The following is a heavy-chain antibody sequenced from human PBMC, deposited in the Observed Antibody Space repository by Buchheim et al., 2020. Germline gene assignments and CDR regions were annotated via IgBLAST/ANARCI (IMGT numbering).Heavy chain of an antibody. J-gene: IGHJ5*02. D-gene: IGHD3-10*01. Sequence: EVQLLESGGGLVQPGGSLRLSCAASGFTFSSYAMSWVRQAPGKGLEWVSAISPGGVSTYYSDSVRGRFTISRDNSKNTLYLQMDSLRVEDTAIYYCAKRERRGFGEHNSWGQGTL. CDR1: GFTFSSYA. V-gene: IGHV3-23*01. CDR2: ISPGGVST. CDR3: AKRERRGFGEHNS.